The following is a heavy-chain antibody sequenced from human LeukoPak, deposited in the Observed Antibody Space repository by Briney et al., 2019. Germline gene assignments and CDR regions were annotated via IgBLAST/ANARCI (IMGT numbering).Heavy chain of an antibody. J-gene: IGHJ4*02. Sequence: PGGSLRLSCAASGFTFDDYAMHWVRQAPGKGLVWASRINSDGSSTSYADSVKGRFTISRDNAKNTLYLQMNSLRAEDTAVYYCVRDRKNYYFDYWGQGTLVTVSS. CDR2: INSDGSST. CDR1: GFTFDDYA. D-gene: IGHD1-14*01. V-gene: IGHV3-74*01. CDR3: VRDRKNYYFDY.